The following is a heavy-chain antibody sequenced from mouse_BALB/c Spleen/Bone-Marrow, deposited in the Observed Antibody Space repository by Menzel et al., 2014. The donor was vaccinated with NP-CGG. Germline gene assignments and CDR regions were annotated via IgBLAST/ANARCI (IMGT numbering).Heavy chain of an antibody. Sequence: QVQLQQSGPELVKPGASERISCRASGYTFTNYYIHWVKQMPGQGLEWIGWIYPGNVNSKYNEKFKDKATLTADKSSSTAYMQLSSLTSEDSAVYVCAREADWNLDYWGQGTPLTVSS. CDR2: IYPGNVNS. CDR1: GYTFTNYY. J-gene: IGHJ2*01. V-gene: IGHV1S56*01. CDR3: AREADWNLDY. D-gene: IGHD2-13*01.